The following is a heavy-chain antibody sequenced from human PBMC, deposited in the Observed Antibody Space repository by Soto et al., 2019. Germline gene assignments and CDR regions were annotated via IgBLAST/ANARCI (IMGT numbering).Heavy chain of an antibody. Sequence: GGSLRLSCAASGFTFSSYAMSWVRQAPGKGLEWVSAISGSGGSTYYADSVKGRFTISRDNSKNTLYLQMNSLRAEDTAVYYCAKERGGLVRGKYYFDYWGQGTLVTVSS. J-gene: IGHJ4*02. D-gene: IGHD6-6*01. V-gene: IGHV3-23*01. CDR1: GFTFSSYA. CDR2: ISGSGGST. CDR3: AKERGGLVRGKYYFDY.